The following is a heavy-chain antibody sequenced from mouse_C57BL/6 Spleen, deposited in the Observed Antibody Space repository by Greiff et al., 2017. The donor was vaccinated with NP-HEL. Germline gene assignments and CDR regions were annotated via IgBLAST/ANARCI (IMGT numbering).Heavy chain of an antibody. D-gene: IGHD2-4*01. CDR3: ARSDDYLSWFAY. Sequence: VQLQQSGAELVKPGASVKMSCKASGYTFTSYWITWVKQRPGQGLEWIGDIYPGSGSTNYNEKFKSKATLTVDTSSSTAYMQLSSLTSEDSAVYYCARSDDYLSWFAYWGQGTLVTVSA. CDR2: IYPGSGST. V-gene: IGHV1-55*01. CDR1: GYTFTSYW. J-gene: IGHJ3*01.